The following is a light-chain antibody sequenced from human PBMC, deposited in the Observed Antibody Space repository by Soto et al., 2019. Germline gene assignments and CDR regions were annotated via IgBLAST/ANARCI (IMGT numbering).Light chain of an antibody. V-gene: IGKV4-1*01. Sequence: DIVMTQSPDSLAVSLGERATINCKSSQSVLYSSNKKNYLAWYQQKPGQPPKLLIHWASTRESGVPDRFSGSGAATDFTLTIGSLQAEDVAVYYCQQYFSTPYTLGQGTKLDLK. CDR2: WAS. J-gene: IGKJ2*01. CDR1: QSVLYSSNKKNY. CDR3: QQYFSTPYT.